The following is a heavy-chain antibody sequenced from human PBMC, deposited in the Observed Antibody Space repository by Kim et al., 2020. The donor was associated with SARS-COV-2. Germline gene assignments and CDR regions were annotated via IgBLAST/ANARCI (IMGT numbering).Heavy chain of an antibody. D-gene: IGHD3-10*01. CDR1: GFTFSSYG. CDR2: IWYDGSNK. V-gene: IGHV3-33*01. J-gene: IGHJ6*02. CDR3: ARDPYGGATYYYYYGMDV. Sequence: GGSLRLSCAASGFTFSSYGMHWVRQAPGKGLEWVAVIWYDGSNKYYADSVKGRFTISRDNSKNTLYLQMNSLRAEDTAVYYCARDPYGGATYYYYYGMDVWGQGTTVTVSS.